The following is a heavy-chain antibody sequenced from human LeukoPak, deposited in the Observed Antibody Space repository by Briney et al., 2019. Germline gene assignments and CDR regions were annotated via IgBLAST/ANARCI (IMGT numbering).Heavy chain of an antibody. CDR2: ISYDGSNK. D-gene: IGHD1-26*01. CDR1: GFTFSSYA. J-gene: IGHJ4*02. Sequence: PGRSLRLSCAASGFTFSSYAMHWVRQAPGKGLEWVAVISYDGSNKYYADSVKGRFTISRDNSKNTLYLQMNSLRAEDTAVYYCAKDSRGWEPNDYWGQGTLVTVSS. V-gene: IGHV3-30*04. CDR3: AKDSRGWEPNDY.